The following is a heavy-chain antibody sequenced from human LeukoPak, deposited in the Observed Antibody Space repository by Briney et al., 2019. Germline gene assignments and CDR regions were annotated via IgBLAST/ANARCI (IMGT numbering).Heavy chain of an antibody. CDR1: GGSISSYY. CDR2: IYYSGST. Sequence: SETLSLTCTVSGGSISSYYWSWIRQPPGKGLEWIGYIYYSGSTNYNPSLKSRVTISVDTSKNQFSLKLSSVTAADTAVYYCARQRALTNFDYWGQGTPVTVSS. V-gene: IGHV4-59*08. CDR3: ARQRALTNFDY. J-gene: IGHJ4*02.